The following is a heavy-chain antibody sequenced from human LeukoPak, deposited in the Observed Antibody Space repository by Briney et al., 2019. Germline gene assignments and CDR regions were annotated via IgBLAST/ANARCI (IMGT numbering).Heavy chain of an antibody. Sequence: SETLSLTCTVSGGSISGYFCSWIRQPPGKGLDYIGYIYYSGSTNYNPSLESRVTISVDTSKNQFSLKLNSVTAADTAVYYCARHYYDRSGYYYFDYWGQGTLVTVSS. D-gene: IGHD3-22*01. V-gene: IGHV4-59*08. CDR1: GGSISGYF. J-gene: IGHJ4*02. CDR2: IYYSGST. CDR3: ARHYYDRSGYYYFDY.